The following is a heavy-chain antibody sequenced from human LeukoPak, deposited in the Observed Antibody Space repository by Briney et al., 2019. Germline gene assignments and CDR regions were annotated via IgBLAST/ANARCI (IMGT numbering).Heavy chain of an antibody. CDR1: GGTFSSYA. Sequence: SVKVSCKASGGTFSSYAISWVRQAPGQGLEWMGGIIPIFGTANYAQKFQGRVTITADESTSTAYMELSSLRSEDTAVYYCAREPRGGSSSFNRFDPWGQGTLVTVSS. CDR3: AREPRGGSSSFNRFDP. J-gene: IGHJ5*02. V-gene: IGHV1-69*01. D-gene: IGHD6-6*01. CDR2: IIPIFGTA.